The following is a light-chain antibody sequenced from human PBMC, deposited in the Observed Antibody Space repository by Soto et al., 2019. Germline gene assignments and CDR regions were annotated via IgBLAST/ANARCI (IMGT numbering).Light chain of an antibody. CDR2: DAS. CDR1: QSISSW. J-gene: IGKJ1*01. V-gene: IGKV1-5*01. Sequence: DIQMTQSPSTLSASVGDRYTITCRASQSISSWLAWYQQKPGKAPKLLIYDASSLESGVPSRCSGSGSGTEFTPTISSLQPDDFATYYCQQYNSYSLWTFGQGTKVDI. CDR3: QQYNSYSLWT.